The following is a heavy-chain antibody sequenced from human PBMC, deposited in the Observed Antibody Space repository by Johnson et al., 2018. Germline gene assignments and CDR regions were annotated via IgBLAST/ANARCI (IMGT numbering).Heavy chain of an antibody. J-gene: IGHJ3*01. Sequence: QVQLVESGGGLVKPGGSLRLSCAASGFTFSDYYMSWIRQAPGKGLEWLSYISNTGNNTYYADSVKGRFTISRDNAKNSLYLQMNSLRAEDTAVYYCARGGDFFSGAFDVWDQGTMVTVSS. CDR1: GFTFSDYY. D-gene: IGHD2-21*02. V-gene: IGHV3-11*01. CDR3: ARGGDFFSGAFDV. CDR2: ISNTGNNT.